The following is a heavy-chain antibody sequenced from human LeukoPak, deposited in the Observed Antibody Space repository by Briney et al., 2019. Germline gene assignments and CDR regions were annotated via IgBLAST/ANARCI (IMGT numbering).Heavy chain of an antibody. CDR2: ISAYNGNT. D-gene: IGHD4/OR15-4a*01. Sequence: GASVKVSCKASGYTFNTYGISWVRQAPGQGLEWMGWISAYNGNTNYAQKFKGRVTMTIDTSTSTVYMELRSLRSDDTAVYYCARGGADLDYWGQGTLVTVSS. CDR1: GYTFNTYG. J-gene: IGHJ4*02. CDR3: ARGGADLDY. V-gene: IGHV1-18*01.